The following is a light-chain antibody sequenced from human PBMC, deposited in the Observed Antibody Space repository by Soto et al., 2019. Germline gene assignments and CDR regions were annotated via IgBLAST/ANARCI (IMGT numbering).Light chain of an antibody. J-gene: IGLJ1*01. V-gene: IGLV2-14*01. CDR2: GVK. Sequence: QSALTQPASVSGSPGQSITISCTGSGRDIVAYDYVSWYQQHPGKAPKLIIYGVKNRPSGVSNRFSASKSAFTASLTISGLQTEDEADYYCSSYTTSYFYVFGPGTKLTVL. CDR1: GRDIVAYDY. CDR3: SSYTTSYFYV.